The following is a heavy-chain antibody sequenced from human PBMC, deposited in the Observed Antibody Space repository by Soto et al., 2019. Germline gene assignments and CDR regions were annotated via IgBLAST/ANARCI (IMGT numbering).Heavy chain of an antibody. CDR1: GFTFSDFW. D-gene: IGHD3-16*01. CDR2: INSDGSGT. V-gene: IGHV3-74*03. Sequence: EGQLVQSGGDLVQPGGSLRLSCTASGFTFSDFWMYWVRQAPGKGLEWVSRINSDGSGTAYADSVRGRFTISRDNAKNTGYLQMKSLRAEDTAVYYCASVTASAAASFGGWGQGTRVTVSS. CDR3: ASVTASAAASFGG. J-gene: IGHJ4*02.